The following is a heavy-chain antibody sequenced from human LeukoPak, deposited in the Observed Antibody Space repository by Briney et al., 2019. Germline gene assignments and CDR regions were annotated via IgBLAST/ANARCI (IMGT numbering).Heavy chain of an antibody. D-gene: IGHD4-17*01. Sequence: ASVKVSCKASGYTFTGYYMHWVRQAPGQGLEWMGWISAYNGNTNYAQKLQGRVTMTTDTSTSTAYMELRSLRSDDTAVYYCASYDYGDYTHPLPWGQGTLVTVSS. J-gene: IGHJ4*02. CDR3: ASYDYGDYTHPLP. V-gene: IGHV1-18*04. CDR1: GYTFTGYY. CDR2: ISAYNGNT.